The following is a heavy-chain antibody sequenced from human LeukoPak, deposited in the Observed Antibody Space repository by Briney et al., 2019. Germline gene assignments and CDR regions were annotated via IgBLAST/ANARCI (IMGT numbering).Heavy chain of an antibody. J-gene: IGHJ4*02. CDR2: INPNSGGT. Sequence: GASVKVSCKASGYTFTYYYIHWVRQAPGQGLEWIGWINPNSGGTNYAQKFQGRVTMTRDTSISTAYMELSRLRSDDTAVYYCARDLTGTVFDCWGQGTLVTVAS. V-gene: IGHV1-2*02. D-gene: IGHD1-1*01. CDR3: ARDLTGTVFDC. CDR1: GYTFTYYY.